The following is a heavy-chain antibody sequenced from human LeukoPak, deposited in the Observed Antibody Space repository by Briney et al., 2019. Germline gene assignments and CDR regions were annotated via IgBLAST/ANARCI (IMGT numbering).Heavy chain of an antibody. J-gene: IGHJ4*02. CDR1: GGSFSGYY. V-gene: IGHV4-34*01. D-gene: IGHD3-16*02. Sequence: SETLSLTCAVYGGSFSGYYWSWIRQPPGKGLEWIGEINHSGSTNYNPSLKSRLTISVDTSKNQFSLKLSSVTAADTAVYYCARGYDYVWGSYLPPFGYWGQGTLVTVSS. CDR3: ARGYDYVWGSYLPPFGY. CDR2: INHSGST.